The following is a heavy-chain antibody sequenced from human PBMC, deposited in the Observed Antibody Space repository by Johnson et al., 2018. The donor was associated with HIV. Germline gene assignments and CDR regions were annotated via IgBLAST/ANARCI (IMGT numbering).Heavy chain of an antibody. CDR2: ISYDGSNK. J-gene: IGHJ3*02. CDR1: GFTFSSYA. V-gene: IGHV3-30-3*01. CDR3: ARGRWLQSKSDAFDI. Sequence: VQLLESGGGVVQPGRSLRLSCAASGFTFSSYAMHWVRQAPGKGLEWVAVISYDGSNKYYADSVKGRFTISRDNSKNPLYLQMNSLRAEDTAVYYCARGRWLQSKSDAFDIWGQGTMVTVSS. D-gene: IGHD5-24*01.